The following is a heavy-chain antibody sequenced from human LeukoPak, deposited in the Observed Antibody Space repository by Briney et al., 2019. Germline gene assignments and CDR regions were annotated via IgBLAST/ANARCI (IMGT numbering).Heavy chain of an antibody. CDR2: IKQDGSEK. J-gene: IGHJ3*02. CDR3: ARDPDIAAAGSAFDI. V-gene: IGHV3-7*03. CDR1: GFTFSSYW. D-gene: IGHD6-13*01. Sequence: GGSLRLSCAASGFTFSSYWMSWVRQAPGEGLEWVANIKQDGSEKYYVDSVEGRFTISRDNAKNSLYLQMNSLRAEDTAVYYCARDPDIAAAGSAFDIWGQGTMVTVSS.